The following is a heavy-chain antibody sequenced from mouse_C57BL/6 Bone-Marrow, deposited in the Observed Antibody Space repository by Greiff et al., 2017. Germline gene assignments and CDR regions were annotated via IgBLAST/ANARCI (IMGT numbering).Heavy chain of an antibody. CDR1: GFTFSDYG. Sequence: EVQLVESGGGLVKPGGSLKLSCAASGFTFSDYGMAWVRQGPRKGPEWVAFISNLACSIYYADTVTGRFTISRENAKNTLYLEMSSLSSEDTAMYYCARYYDYDLAWFAYWGQGTLVTVSA. CDR3: ARYYDYDLAWFAY. D-gene: IGHD2-4*01. J-gene: IGHJ3*01. CDR2: ISNLACSI. V-gene: IGHV5-15*01.